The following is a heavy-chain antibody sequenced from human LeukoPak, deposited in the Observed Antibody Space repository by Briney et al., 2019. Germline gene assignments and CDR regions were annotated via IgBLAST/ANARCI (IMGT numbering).Heavy chain of an antibody. J-gene: IGHJ3*02. Sequence: SETLSLTCAVSGYSISSGYYWGWIRQPPGKGLEWIGSIYHSGSTYYNPSLKSRVTISVDTSKNQSSLKLSSVTAADTAVYYCARTTYYYGSGSYFDAFDIWGQGTMVTVSS. CDR2: IYHSGST. V-gene: IGHV4-38-2*01. D-gene: IGHD3-10*01. CDR1: GYSISSGYY. CDR3: ARTTYYYGSGSYFDAFDI.